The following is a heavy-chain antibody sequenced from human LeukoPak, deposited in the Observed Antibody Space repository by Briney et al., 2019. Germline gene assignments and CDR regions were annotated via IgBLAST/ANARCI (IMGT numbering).Heavy chain of an antibody. V-gene: IGHV3-30*04. CDR3: ARDCSGGSCSDAFDI. J-gene: IGHJ3*02. CDR2: ILYDGSDK. Sequence: SGGSLRLSCAASGLTFSSYAMHWVRQAPGKGLEWVAVILYDGSDKYYADSVRGRFTISRDNSKNRLYLQMNSLRVEDTAVYYCARDCSGGSCSDAFDIWGQGTMVTVSS. CDR1: GLTFSSYA. D-gene: IGHD2-15*01.